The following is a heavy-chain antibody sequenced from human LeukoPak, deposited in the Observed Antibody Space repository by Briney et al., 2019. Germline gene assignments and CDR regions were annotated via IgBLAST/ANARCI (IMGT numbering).Heavy chain of an antibody. Sequence: GGSLRLSCTASGFTFGDYAMSWFRQAPGKGLEWVGFIRSKAYGGTTEYAASVKGRFTISRDDSKSIAYLQMNSLKTEDTAVYYCTSNLRGYSGYDLTTNWFDPWGQGTLVTVSS. V-gene: IGHV3-49*03. J-gene: IGHJ5*02. CDR3: TSNLRGYSGYDLTTNWFDP. CDR1: GFTFGDYA. CDR2: IRSKAYGGTT. D-gene: IGHD5-12*01.